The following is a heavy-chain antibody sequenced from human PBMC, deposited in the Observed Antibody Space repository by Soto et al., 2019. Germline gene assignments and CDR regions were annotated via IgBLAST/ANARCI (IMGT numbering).Heavy chain of an antibody. CDR2: VSSDGSNQ. J-gene: IGHJ5*02. V-gene: IGHV3-30*18. D-gene: IGHD2-2*01. CDR1: GFSFNKYG. Sequence: GGSLRLSCAASGFSFNKYGMHWVRQAPGKGLEWVAYVSSDGSNQYYADSVKGRFTISRDNSKSTLFLQLDSLRVDDTAVYYCAKDRVIQLLPIWPDPWGQRTLVTVSS. CDR3: AKDRVIQLLPIWPDP.